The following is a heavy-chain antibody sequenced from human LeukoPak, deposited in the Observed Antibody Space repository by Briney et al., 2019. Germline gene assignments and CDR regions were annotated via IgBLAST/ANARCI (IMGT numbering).Heavy chain of an antibody. J-gene: IGHJ4*02. D-gene: IGHD3-16*01. CDR3: ARGIVLGGTYVDS. CDR2: IKHSGNT. Sequence: NPSETLSLTCAVYGGSFSGYYWSCIRHPPGKGLEWIGEIKHSGNTNYNPSLKSRVTISVDTSKNQFSLKLTSVAAADTAVYYCARGIVLGGTYVDSWGQGTLVTVSS. CDR1: GGSFSGYY. V-gene: IGHV4-34*01.